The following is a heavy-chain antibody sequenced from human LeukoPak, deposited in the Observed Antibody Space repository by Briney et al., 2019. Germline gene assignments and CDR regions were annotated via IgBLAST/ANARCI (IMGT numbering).Heavy chain of an antibody. CDR2: IIPSGHTT. CDR1: GFTFSSHG. CDR3: ARGFYDFWSGYFY. Sequence: PGGSLRLSCAASGFTFSSHGMNWVRQAPGKGLEWVSGIIPSGHTTYYADSVKGRFTISRDNSKNTLYLQMNSLRAEDTAVYYCARGFYDFWSGYFYWGQGTLVTVSS. D-gene: IGHD3-3*01. J-gene: IGHJ4*02. V-gene: IGHV3-23*01.